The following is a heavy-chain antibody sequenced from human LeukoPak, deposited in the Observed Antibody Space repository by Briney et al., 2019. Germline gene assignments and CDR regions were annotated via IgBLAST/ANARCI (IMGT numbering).Heavy chain of an antibody. CDR3: DRDTYEAAGNFDY. CDR2: IISSSSYI. Sequence: GGSLRLSCAASGFTFSSSSMKWVRQAPGKGLEWVSSIISSSSYIYSADTVKGRCTISRDNVKNSLYLHMNSLREENTAAYFCDRDTYEAAGNFDYWGQGTLVTVSS. V-gene: IGHV3-21*01. D-gene: IGHD6-13*01. CDR1: GFTFSSSS. J-gene: IGHJ4*02.